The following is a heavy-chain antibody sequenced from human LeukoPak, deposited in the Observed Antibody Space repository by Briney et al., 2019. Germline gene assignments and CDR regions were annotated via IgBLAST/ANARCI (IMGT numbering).Heavy chain of an antibody. Sequence: PSETLSLTCAVYGGSFSGYYWSWIRQPPGKGLEWIGEINHSGSTNYNPSLKSRVTMSVDTSKNQFSLKLSSVTAADTAVYYCARLRYCTNGVCPWGQGTLVTVSS. CDR3: ARLRYCTNGVCP. D-gene: IGHD2-8*01. V-gene: IGHV4-34*01. J-gene: IGHJ5*02. CDR2: INHSGST. CDR1: GGSFSGYY.